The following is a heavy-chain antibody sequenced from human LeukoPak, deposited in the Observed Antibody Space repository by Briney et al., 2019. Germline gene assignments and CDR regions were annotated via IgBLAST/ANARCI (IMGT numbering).Heavy chain of an antibody. V-gene: IGHV3-7*01. CDR2: LHADGNEK. J-gene: IGHJ4*02. CDR1: GFSLNIYW. Sequence: GGSLRLSCAASGFSLNIYWMTWVRQAPGKGLEWVARLHADGNEKYYVDSVKGRFTISRDNAKSSLFLQLNSLRVEDTAVYYCARGGYSFDYLGQRTLVTVSS. D-gene: IGHD5-12*01. CDR3: ARGGYSFDY.